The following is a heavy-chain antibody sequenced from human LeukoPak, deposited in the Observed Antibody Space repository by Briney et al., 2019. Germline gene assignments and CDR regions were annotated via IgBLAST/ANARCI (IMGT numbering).Heavy chain of an antibody. J-gene: IGHJ4*02. Sequence: PSETLSLTCTVSGGSISDISYYWGWIRQSPGKGLEWIGNIYYSGSTYHNPSLKSRVTISVDTSKNQFSLKLKTVTAADTAVYYCARDYHDTSGYNHGIFDYWGQGTLVTVSS. CDR1: GGSISDISYY. CDR2: IYYSGST. CDR3: ARDYHDTSGYNHGIFDY. D-gene: IGHD3-22*01. V-gene: IGHV4-39*07.